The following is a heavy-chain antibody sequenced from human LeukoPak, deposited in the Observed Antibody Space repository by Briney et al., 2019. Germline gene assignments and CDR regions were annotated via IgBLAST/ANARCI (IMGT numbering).Heavy chain of an antibody. CDR1: GGSISSGSYY. CDR3: ARVGLRNGWYFDL. V-gene: IGHV4-61*02. D-gene: IGHD3-10*01. CDR2: IYTSGST. Sequence: SETLSLTCTVSGGSISSGSYYWSWIRQPAGKGLEWIGRIYTSGSTNYNPSLKSRVTISVDTSKNQFSLKLSSVTAADTAVYYCARVGLRNGWYFDLWGRGTLVTVSS. J-gene: IGHJ2*01.